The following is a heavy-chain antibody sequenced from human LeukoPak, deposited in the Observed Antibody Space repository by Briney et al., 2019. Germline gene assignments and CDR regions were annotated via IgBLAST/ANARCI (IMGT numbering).Heavy chain of an antibody. J-gene: IGHJ6*03. D-gene: IGHD4-11*01. CDR1: GGTFSNYA. V-gene: IGHV1-69*05. CDR3: ASVTVTTWAPDGHMDV. Sequence: SVKVSCKASGGTFSNYAISWVRQAPGQGLEWMGRIIPMFGTTNYAQKFQGRVTITTDGSTSTAYMEVSSLRIEDTAVYYCASVTVTTWAPDGHMDVWGKGTTVTVSS. CDR2: IIPMFGTT.